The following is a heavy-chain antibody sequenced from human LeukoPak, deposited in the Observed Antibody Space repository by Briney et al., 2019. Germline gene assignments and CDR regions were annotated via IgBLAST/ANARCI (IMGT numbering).Heavy chain of an antibody. CDR1: GFTYSSYA. V-gene: IGHV3-30*03. CDR2: TSYDGRKK. D-gene: IGHD2-15*01. J-gene: IGHJ5*02. Sequence: GGSLRLSCAASGFTYSSYAMHWVRQAPGKGLDWVAVTSYDGRKKYYADSVKGRFTISRDNSKNALYLQMNSLRTEDTAVYYCARGALYCSGGSCLNCFDPWGQGTLVTVSS. CDR3: ARGALYCSGGSCLNCFDP.